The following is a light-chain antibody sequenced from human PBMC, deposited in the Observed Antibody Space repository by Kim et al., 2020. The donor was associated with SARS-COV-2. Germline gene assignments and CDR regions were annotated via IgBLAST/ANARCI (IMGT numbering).Light chain of an antibody. V-gene: IGLV4-69*01. J-gene: IGLJ2*01. Sequence: SVKPTCTLSSGHSSYAIAWHQQQPEKGPRYLMKLNSDGSHSKGDGIPDRFSGSSSGAERYLTISSLQSEDEADYYCQTWGTGHVVFGGGTQLTVL. CDR3: QTWGTGHVV. CDR2: LNSDGSH. CDR1: SGHSSYA.